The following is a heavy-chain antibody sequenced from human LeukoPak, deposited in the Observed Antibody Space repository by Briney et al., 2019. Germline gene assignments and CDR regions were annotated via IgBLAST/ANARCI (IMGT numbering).Heavy chain of an antibody. Sequence: GGSLRLSCAASGFTFSSYSMDWVRQAPGKGLEWVSSISSSSSYIYYADSVKGRLTISRDNAKNSLYLQMNSLRAEDTAVYYCARDSFSSSWLTNYYYYGMDVWGQGTTVTVSS. V-gene: IGHV3-21*01. CDR2: ISSSSSYI. D-gene: IGHD6-13*01. J-gene: IGHJ6*02. CDR3: ARDSFSSSWLTNYYYYGMDV. CDR1: GFTFSSYS.